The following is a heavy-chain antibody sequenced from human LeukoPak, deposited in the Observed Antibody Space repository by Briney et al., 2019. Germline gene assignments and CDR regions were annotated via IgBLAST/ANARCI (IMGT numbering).Heavy chain of an antibody. V-gene: IGHV4-31*03. CDR3: ARGGTTETTYY. CDR1: GGSISSGGYY. D-gene: IGHD1-7*01. Sequence: SETLSLTCTVSGGSISSGGYYWSWIRQHPGKGLEWIGYIYYSGSTYYNPSLKSRVTIPVDTSKNQFSLKLSSVTAADTAVYYCARGGTTETTYYWGQGTPVTVSS. J-gene: IGHJ4*02. CDR2: IYYSGST.